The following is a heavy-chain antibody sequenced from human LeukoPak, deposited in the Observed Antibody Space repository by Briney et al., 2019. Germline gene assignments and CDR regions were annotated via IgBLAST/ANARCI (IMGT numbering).Heavy chain of an antibody. CDR1: GGSISSGGYY. D-gene: IGHD6-13*01. CDR2: IYHSGST. Sequence: SQTLSLTCTVSGGSISSGGYYWSWIRQPPRKGLEWIGYIYHSGSTYYNPSPKSRVTISVDRSKNQFSLKLSSVTAADTAVYYCATTTDASDIAAAGRNAFDIWGQGTMVTVSS. V-gene: IGHV4-30-2*01. J-gene: IGHJ3*02. CDR3: ATTTDASDIAAAGRNAFDI.